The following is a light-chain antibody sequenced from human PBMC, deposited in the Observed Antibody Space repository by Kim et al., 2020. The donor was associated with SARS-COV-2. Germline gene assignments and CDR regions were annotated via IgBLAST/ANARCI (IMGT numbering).Light chain of an antibody. CDR3: QAWDDSLNGRV. Sequence: QLVLTQPPSASGTPGQGVTISCSGSSSNIGINTVSWYQQIPGTAPKLLIRSHNERPSGVPDRFSGPKSGTSASLAISGLQSEDEADYYCQAWDDSLNGRVFGGGTQLTVL. V-gene: IGLV1-44*01. CDR2: SHN. CDR1: SSNIGINT. J-gene: IGLJ3*02.